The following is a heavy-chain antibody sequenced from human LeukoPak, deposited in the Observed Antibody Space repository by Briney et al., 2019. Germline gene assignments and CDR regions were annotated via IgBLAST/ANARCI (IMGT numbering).Heavy chain of an antibody. D-gene: IGHD2-2*01. J-gene: IGHJ6*03. CDR2: IYYSGST. V-gene: IGHV4-39*02. Sequence: PSETLSLTCTVSGGSISSSSYYWGWIRQPPGKGLEWIGSIYYSGSTYYNPSLKSRVTISVDTSKNQFSLKLSSVTAADTAVYYCARDHVTPDCSSTSCQVNYMDVWGKGTTVTVSS. CDR3: ARDHVTPDCSSTSCQVNYMDV. CDR1: GGSISSSSYY.